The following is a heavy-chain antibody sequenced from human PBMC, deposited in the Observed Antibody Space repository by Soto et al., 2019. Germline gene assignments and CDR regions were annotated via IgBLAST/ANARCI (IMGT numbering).Heavy chain of an antibody. J-gene: IGHJ4*02. CDR1: GFTFSNYW. CDR3: AISKGDVINGHSTY. CDR2: MNSDGSNT. D-gene: IGHD2-21*01. Sequence: EVQLVESGGALVQPGGSLRLSCAASGFTFSNYWMHWVRQAPGKGLVWISRMNSDGSNTVYADAVKGRFTISRDNAKNMLYLQVNSLRVEDTAVHYCAISKGDVINGHSTYWGQGTLVTVSS. V-gene: IGHV3-74*01.